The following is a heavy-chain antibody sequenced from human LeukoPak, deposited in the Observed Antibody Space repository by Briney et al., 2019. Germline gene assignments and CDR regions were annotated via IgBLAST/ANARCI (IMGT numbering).Heavy chain of an antibody. D-gene: IGHD6-13*01. CDR1: GFTFSNAW. CDR3: ARWAAAGSRNWFDP. Sequence: GSLRLSCAASGFTFSNAWMSWIRQPPGKGLEWIGYIYYSGSTNYNPSLKSRVTISVDTSKNQFSLKLSSVTAADTAVYYCARWAAAGSRNWFDPWGQGTLVTVSS. V-gene: IGHV4-59*01. CDR2: IYYSGST. J-gene: IGHJ5*02.